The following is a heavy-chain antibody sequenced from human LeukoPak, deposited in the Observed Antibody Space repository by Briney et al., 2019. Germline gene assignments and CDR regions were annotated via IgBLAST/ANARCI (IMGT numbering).Heavy chain of an antibody. CDR1: GFTFSNAW. J-gene: IGHJ3*02. D-gene: IGHD4-17*01. V-gene: IGHV3-30*18. Sequence: GGSLRLSCAASGFTFSNAWMSWVRQAPGKGLEWVAVTSYDGSDKFYANSVKGRFTISRDNSKNTLYLQVNSLRAEDTAVYYCAKGPTTGSLDIWGQGTMVTVSS. CDR2: TSYDGSDK. CDR3: AKGPTTGSLDI.